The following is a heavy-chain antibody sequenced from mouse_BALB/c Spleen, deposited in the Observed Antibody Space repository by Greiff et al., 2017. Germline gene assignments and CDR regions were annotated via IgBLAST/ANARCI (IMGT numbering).Heavy chain of an antibody. D-gene: IGHD2-4*01. J-gene: IGHJ4*01. CDR3: VRDQGDYDPYARDY. V-gene: IGHV2-9-2*01. CDR1: GFSLTSYD. CDR2: IWTGGGT. Sequence: QVQLKESGPGLVAPSQSLSITCTVSGFSLTSYDISWIRQPPGKGLEWLGVIWTGGGTNYNSAFMSRLSISKDNSKSQVFLKMNSLQTDDTAIYYSVRDQGDYDPYARDYWGQGTSVTVSA.